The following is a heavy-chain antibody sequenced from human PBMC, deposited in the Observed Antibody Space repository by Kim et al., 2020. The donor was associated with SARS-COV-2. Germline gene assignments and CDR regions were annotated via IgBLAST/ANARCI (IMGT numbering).Heavy chain of an antibody. CDR3: ARDCRYYDFWSGYYMPTWFDP. J-gene: IGHJ5*02. Sequence: ASVKVSCKASGYTFTSYDINWVRQATGQGLEWMGWMNPNSGNTGYAQKFQGRVTMTRNTSISTAYMELRSLRSEDTAVYYCARDCRYYDFWSGYYMPTWFDPWGQGTLVTVSS. V-gene: IGHV1-8*01. CDR1: GYTFTSYD. CDR2: MNPNSGNT. D-gene: IGHD3-3*01.